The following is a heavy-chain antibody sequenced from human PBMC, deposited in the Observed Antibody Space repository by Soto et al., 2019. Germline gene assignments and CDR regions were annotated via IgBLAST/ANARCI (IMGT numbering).Heavy chain of an antibody. Sequence: QITLKESGPTLVKPTQTLTLTCTFSGFSLSTSGVGVGWIRQPPGKALEWLALIYWDDDKRYSPSLKSRLTVTKDTSKNQVVRTMTNMDPVDTATYYCAHRYCSGGSCYPYYYYVMDVWGQGTTVTVSS. CDR2: IYWDDDK. D-gene: IGHD2-15*01. J-gene: IGHJ6*02. V-gene: IGHV2-5*02. CDR3: AHRYCSGGSCYPYYYYVMDV. CDR1: GFSLSTSGVG.